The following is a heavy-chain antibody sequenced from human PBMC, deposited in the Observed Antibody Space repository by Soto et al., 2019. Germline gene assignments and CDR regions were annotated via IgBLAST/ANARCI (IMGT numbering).Heavy chain of an antibody. J-gene: IGHJ6*02. CDR2: ISGSGGST. CDR1: GFTFSSYA. Sequence: GGSLRLSCAASGFTFSSYAMSWVRQAPGKGLEWVSAISGSGGSTYYADSGKGRFTISRDNSKNTLYLQMNSLRAEDTAVYYCAKAYGDYYYYGMDVWGQGTTVTVSS. D-gene: IGHD4-17*01. V-gene: IGHV3-23*01. CDR3: AKAYGDYYYYGMDV.